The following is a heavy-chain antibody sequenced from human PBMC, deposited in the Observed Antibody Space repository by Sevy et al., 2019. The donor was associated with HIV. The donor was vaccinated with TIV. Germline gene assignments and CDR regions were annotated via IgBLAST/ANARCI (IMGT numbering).Heavy chain of an antibody. CDR2: ISTSGTYK. D-gene: IGHD4-4*01. CDR1: GFTFSSYS. CDR3: ARDLNDYNNYMYSFDY. J-gene: IGHJ4*02. V-gene: IGHV3-21*01. Sequence: GVSLRLSCAVSGFTFSSYSMNWVRQAPGKGLEWVSFISTSGTYKYYADSVKGRFTISRDNAKNSLFLQMNSLRADDTAVYYCARDLNDYNNYMYSFDYWGQGTLVTVSS.